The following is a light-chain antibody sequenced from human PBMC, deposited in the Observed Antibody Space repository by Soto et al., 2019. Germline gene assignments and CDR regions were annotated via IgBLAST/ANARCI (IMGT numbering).Light chain of an antibody. CDR2: GAS. CDR3: QQYNNWRPLA. J-gene: IGKJ4*01. Sequence: EIVMTQSPASLSVSPGERATLSCRASQSVRSDVAWYQHKPGQAPRLLIYGASTRATGIPARFSGSGSGTHFTLTITSLQSEDSGVYYCQQYNNWRPLAFGGGTKVEIK. CDR1: QSVRSD. V-gene: IGKV3-15*01.